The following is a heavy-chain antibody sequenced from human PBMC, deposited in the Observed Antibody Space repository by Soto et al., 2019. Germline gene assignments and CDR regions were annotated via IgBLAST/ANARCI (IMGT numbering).Heavy chain of an antibody. D-gene: IGHD6-13*01. CDR2: IYPGDSDT. J-gene: IGHJ6*02. V-gene: IGHV5-51*01. CDR1: GYSFTSYW. CDR3: TRTSAAGKNYCGMDV. Sequence: PGESLKISCKGSGYSFTSYWIGWVRQMPVKGLEWMGIIYPGDSDTRYSPSFQGQVTISADKSISTAYLQWSSLKASDTAMYYCTRTSAAGKNYCGMDVWGQGTTVTV.